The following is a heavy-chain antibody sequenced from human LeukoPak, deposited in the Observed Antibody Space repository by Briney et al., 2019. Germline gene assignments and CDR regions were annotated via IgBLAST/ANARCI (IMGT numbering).Heavy chain of an antibody. CDR1: GFTFSSLW. CDR3: ARVWRGYFDY. Sequence: GGSLRLSCAASGFTFSSLWMSWVRQAPGKGLEWVANIKEDGSEMYYVDSMKGRFTISRDNAKNSLFLQMNSLRAEDTAVYYCARVWRGYFDYWGQGTLATVSS. V-gene: IGHV3-7*05. J-gene: IGHJ4*02. D-gene: IGHD3-3*01. CDR2: IKEDGSEM.